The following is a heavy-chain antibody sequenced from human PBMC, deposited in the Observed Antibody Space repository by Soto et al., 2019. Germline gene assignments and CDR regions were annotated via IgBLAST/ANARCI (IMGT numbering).Heavy chain of an antibody. CDR1: GGSISSGDYY. J-gene: IGHJ4*02. CDR2: IYYSGST. D-gene: IGHD2-15*01. Sequence: SETLSLTCTVSGGSISSGDYYWSWIRQPPGKGLEWIGYIYYSGSTYYNPSLKSRVTISVDTSKNQFSLKLSSVTAADTAVYYCARRYCSGGSCYAGADYYFDYWGQGTLVTVSS. CDR3: ARRYCSGGSCYAGADYYFDY. V-gene: IGHV4-30-4*01.